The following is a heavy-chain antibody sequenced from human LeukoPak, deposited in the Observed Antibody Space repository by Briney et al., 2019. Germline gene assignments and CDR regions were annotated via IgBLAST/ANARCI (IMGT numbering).Heavy chain of an antibody. CDR1: GFTFSSYS. CDR2: ISTSTTTI. V-gene: IGHV3-48*01. J-gene: IGHJ6*03. Sequence: GGSLRLSCEASGFTFSSYSMNWVRQAPGKGLEWISYISTSTTTIYYADSVKGRFTISRDNSKNTFYLQLNTLRAEDTAVYYCARDSLRAALHYMDVWGKGATVTVS. D-gene: IGHD4-11*01. CDR3: ARDSLRAALHYMDV.